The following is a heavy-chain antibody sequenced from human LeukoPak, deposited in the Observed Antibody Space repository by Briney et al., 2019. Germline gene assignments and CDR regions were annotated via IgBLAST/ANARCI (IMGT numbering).Heavy chain of an antibody. J-gene: IGHJ6*03. CDR1: GFPFINYT. D-gene: IGHD6-13*01. V-gene: IGHV3-23*01. Sequence: GGSLRLSCATSGFPFINYTMNWVRQAPGKGLEWVSAISDSGAGTYYADSVKGRFTISRDNSKNTLYLQMNSLRAEDTAVYYCAKDRVATERYYMDVWGKGTTVTISS. CDR3: AKDRVATERYYMDV. CDR2: ISDSGAGT.